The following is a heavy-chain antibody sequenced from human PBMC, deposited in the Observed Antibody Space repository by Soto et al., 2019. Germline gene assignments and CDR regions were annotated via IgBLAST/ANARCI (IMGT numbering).Heavy chain of an antibody. D-gene: IGHD4-17*01. V-gene: IGHV5-51*01. CDR2: IYPGDSDT. CDR3: ARHVGYGDYSYYYYGMDV. Sequence: GESLKISCKGSGYSFNSYWIGWVRQMPGRGLECMGIIYPGDSDTRYSPSFQGQVTISADKSIRTAYLQWSSLKASDTAMYYCARHVGYGDYSYYYYGMDVWGQGTTVTVSS. CDR1: GYSFNSYW. J-gene: IGHJ6*02.